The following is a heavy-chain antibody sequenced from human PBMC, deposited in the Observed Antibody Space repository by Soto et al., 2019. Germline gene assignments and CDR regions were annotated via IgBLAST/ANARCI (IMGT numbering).Heavy chain of an antibody. CDR3: GRLAEAATGHTDFDF. J-gene: IGHJ4*02. Sequence: QLQLQETGPGLVKPSETLSLTCTVSGASIKSRNYFWGWIRQPPGKGLEFVGSIHSSGGPYYNPSLQSRVTVFVDLSNSHFSLSLKSLTATDTAVYYCGRLAEAATGHTDFDFWGQGALVTVSS. V-gene: IGHV4-39*02. CDR2: IHSSGGP. CDR1: GASIKSRNYF. D-gene: IGHD2-15*01.